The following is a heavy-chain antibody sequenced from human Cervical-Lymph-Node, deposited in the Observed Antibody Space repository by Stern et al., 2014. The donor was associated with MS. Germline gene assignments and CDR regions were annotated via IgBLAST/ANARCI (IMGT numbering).Heavy chain of an antibody. D-gene: IGHD2/OR15-2a*01. J-gene: IGHJ4*02. V-gene: IGHV3-53*01. CDR1: GFTVSSNY. CDR2: IYIGGSA. Sequence: EDQLEESGGGLVQPGGSLRLSCAASGFTVSSNYMTWVRRAPGKGLEWVSVIYIGGSAYYADSVKGRFTISRDNSKNTLDLQMNSLTVEDTAVYYCARGVFNTFYFDYWGQGTLVTVSS. CDR3: ARGVFNTFYFDY.